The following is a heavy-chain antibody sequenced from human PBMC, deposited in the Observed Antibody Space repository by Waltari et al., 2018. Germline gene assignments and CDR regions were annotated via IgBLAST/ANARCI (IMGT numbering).Heavy chain of an antibody. CDR1: GGSFSGYY. CDR3: ARKRGRYSSSCYFDY. V-gene: IGHV4-34*01. Sequence: QVQLQQWGAGLLKPSETLSLTCAVYGGSFSGYYWSWIRQPPGKGLEWIGEINHSGSTNYNPSLKSRVTISVDTSKNQFSLKLSSVTAADTAVYYCARKRGRYSSSCYFDYWGQGTLVTVSS. D-gene: IGHD6-6*01. J-gene: IGHJ4*02. CDR2: INHSGST.